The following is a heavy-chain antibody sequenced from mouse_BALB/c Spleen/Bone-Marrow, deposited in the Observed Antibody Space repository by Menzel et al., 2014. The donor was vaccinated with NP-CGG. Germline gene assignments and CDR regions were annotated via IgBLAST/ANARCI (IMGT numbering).Heavy chain of an antibody. D-gene: IGHD1-1*01. CDR1: GFNIKDTY. V-gene: IGHV14-3*02. J-gene: IGHJ3*01. CDR2: IDPANGNT. Sequence: VQLKDSGAELVKPGASVKLSCTASGFNIKDTYMHWVKQRPEQGLEWIGRIDPANGNTKYDPKFQGKATITAYTSSNTAYLQLSSLTSEDTAVYYCAAYYYGSSRFAYWGQGTLVTVSA. CDR3: AAYYYGSSRFAY.